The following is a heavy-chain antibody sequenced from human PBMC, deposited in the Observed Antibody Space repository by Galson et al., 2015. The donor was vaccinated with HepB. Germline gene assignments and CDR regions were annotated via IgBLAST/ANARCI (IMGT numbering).Heavy chain of an antibody. V-gene: IGHV1-2*04. CDR1: GYTFTGYY. CDR2: TTPTGGGQ. Sequence: SVKVSCKASGYTFTGYYMHWVRQAPGQGLEWVDGTTPTGGGQTYAQKFQGWVTMTRDTSISTAYMELSRLRSDDTAVYYCARDQAYSSSLEYYYGMDVWGQGTTVTVSS. CDR3: ARDQAYSSSLEYYYGMDV. J-gene: IGHJ6*02. D-gene: IGHD6-13*01.